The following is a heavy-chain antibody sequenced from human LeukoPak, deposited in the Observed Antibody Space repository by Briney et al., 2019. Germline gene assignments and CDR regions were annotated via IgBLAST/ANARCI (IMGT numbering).Heavy chain of an antibody. Sequence: SETLSLTCTVSGDSVTNTRYYWGWIRQPPGKGLEWIGSMYYSGSTYYNPSLKSRVTISVDTSKNQFSLKLSSVTAADTAVYYCATSSGSYYYWGQGTLVTVSS. V-gene: IGHV4-39*01. J-gene: IGHJ4*02. CDR2: MYYSGST. CDR3: ATSSGSYYY. CDR1: GDSVTNTRYY. D-gene: IGHD1-26*01.